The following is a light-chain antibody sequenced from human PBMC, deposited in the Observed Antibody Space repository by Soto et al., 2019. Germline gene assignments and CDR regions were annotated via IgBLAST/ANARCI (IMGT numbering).Light chain of an antibody. Sequence: QSALTQPASVSGSPGQSIAISCTGTSSDVGGYKYVSWYQQHPGKAPKLMIYEVSNRPSGISKRFSGSKSGNTASLIISGLQPEDEADYYCSSYTDTNTLEVFGGGTKLTVL. CDR2: EVS. CDR1: SSDVGGYKY. CDR3: SSYTDTNTLEV. J-gene: IGLJ2*01. V-gene: IGLV2-14*01.